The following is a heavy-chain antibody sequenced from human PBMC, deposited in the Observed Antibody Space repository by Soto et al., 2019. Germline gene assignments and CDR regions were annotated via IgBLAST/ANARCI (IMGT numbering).Heavy chain of an antibody. CDR3: ARGGSIAGRWYFLK. CDR1: RLTVSNNY. V-gene: IGHV3-66*01. CDR2: IYSVGST. J-gene: IGHJ1*01. Sequence: CGSLRLSCEASRLTVSNNYISWVLQAPGKGLEWVSVIYSVGSTYYADPVEGRFTISKDNSKNTLFLQVNSLRVEDTAMYYCARGGSIAGRWYFLKWGQGTLVTVSS. D-gene: IGHD6-6*01.